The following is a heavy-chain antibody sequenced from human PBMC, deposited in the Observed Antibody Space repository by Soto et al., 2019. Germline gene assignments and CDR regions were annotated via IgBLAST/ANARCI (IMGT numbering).Heavy chain of an antibody. Sequence: ASVKVSCKASGSTFSSYAIGWVRQAPGQGLEWMGGIIPIFGTANYEQKFQRRVTITADESTSTVYMELSSLRSEDTAVYYCARGRSSPLAGSLDYWGQGTLVTVSS. V-gene: IGHV1-69*13. J-gene: IGHJ4*02. CDR1: GSTFSSYA. D-gene: IGHD6-13*01. CDR3: ARGRSSPLAGSLDY. CDR2: IIPIFGTA.